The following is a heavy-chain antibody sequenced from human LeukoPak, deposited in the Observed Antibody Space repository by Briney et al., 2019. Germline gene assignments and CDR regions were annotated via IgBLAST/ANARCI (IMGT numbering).Heavy chain of an antibody. J-gene: IGHJ6*02. CDR2: ISGSGDAT. V-gene: IGHV3-23*01. CDR1: GFTFSSYA. CDR3: AKRLRIESSIRNYYGMDV. Sequence: GGSLRLSCAASGFTFSSYAMSWVRQAPGKGLEWVSVISGSGDATNYADSVKGRFTISRDNSKNLLYLEMYSLRADDTAIYYCAKRLRIESSIRNYYGMDVWGQGTTVSVSS. D-gene: IGHD5-12*01.